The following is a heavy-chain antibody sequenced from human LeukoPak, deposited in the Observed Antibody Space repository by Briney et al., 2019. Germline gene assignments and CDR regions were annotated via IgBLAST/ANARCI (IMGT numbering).Heavy chain of an antibody. CDR1: GYTFTNYY. V-gene: IGHV1-2*02. D-gene: IGHD6-19*01. J-gene: IGHJ4*02. Sequence: GASVKVSCKASGYTFTNYYMHWVRQAPGQGLEWMGWINPNSGDTNYAQKFQGRVTMTRDTSINTAYMDLNSLTSDDTAVYYCAKVAVSGWYSGGNFDYWGQGTLVTVSS. CDR2: INPNSGDT. CDR3: AKVAVSGWYSGGNFDY.